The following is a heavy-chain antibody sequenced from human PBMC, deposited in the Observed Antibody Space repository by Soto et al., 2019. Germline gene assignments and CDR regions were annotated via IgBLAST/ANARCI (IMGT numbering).Heavy chain of an antibody. J-gene: IGHJ6*02. CDR2: ISAYNDNT. CDR1: GYMFTNFG. Sequence: QVQLVQSGAEVKKPGASVKVSCKASGYMFTNFGISWVRQAPGQGLEWMGWISAYNDNTNYAQKLQGRVTMTTDTSTNTADMELRSLRSDDTAVYYCARDSSSWYYYYYGMDVWGQGTTVTVSS. CDR3: ARDSSSWYYYYYGMDV. D-gene: IGHD6-13*01. V-gene: IGHV1-18*01.